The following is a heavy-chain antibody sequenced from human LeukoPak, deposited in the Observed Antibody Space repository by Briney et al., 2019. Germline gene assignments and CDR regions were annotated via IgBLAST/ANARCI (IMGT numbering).Heavy chain of an antibody. V-gene: IGHV4-4*07. D-gene: IGHD6-25*01. CDR1: GCSISSYY. CDR3: AREHPRLSVDY. J-gene: IGHJ4*02. CDR2: IYTSGST. Sequence: SETLSLTCTVSGCSISSYYWSWIRQPAGKGLEGVGRIYTSGSTNYNPSLKSRVTMSVDTSKNQFSLKLSSVTAADTAVYYCAREHPRLSVDYWGQGTLVTVSS.